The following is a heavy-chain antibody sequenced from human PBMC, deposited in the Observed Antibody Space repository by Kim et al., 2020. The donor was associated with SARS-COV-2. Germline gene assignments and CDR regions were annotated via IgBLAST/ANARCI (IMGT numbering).Heavy chain of an antibody. Sequence: SVKVSCKVSGYTLTSYAIRWVRQAPGQGLEWMGRINPVHGIAIYAQKFQGRVTITADTSTDTAYMELSSLRSEDTAVYYCATNIAVAGTSIYYYYGMDVWGQGTTVTVSS. V-gene: IGHV1-69*04. J-gene: IGHJ6*02. CDR1: GYTLTSYA. CDR3: ATNIAVAGTSIYYYYGMDV. CDR2: INPVHGIA. D-gene: IGHD6-19*01.